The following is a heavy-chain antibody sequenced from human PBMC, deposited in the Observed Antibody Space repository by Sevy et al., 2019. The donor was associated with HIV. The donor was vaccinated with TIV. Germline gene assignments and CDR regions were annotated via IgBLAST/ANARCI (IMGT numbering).Heavy chain of an antibody. J-gene: IGHJ4*02. CDR3: AGQVGDTVMAIFDY. CDR2: IRSKGNSFAT. V-gene: IGHV3-73*01. CDR1: GFAFRGSA. D-gene: IGHD1-26*01. Sequence: GGSLRLSCAASGFAFRGSAIHWVRQASGKGLEWIGRIRSKGNSFATDYVPSVQCRFTISRDDSMKTAYLQMSSLKIDDTAVYYCAGQVGDTVMAIFDYWGQGTLVTVSS.